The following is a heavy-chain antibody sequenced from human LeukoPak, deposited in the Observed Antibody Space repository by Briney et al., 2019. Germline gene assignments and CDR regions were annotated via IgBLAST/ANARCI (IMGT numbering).Heavy chain of an antibody. CDR2: IYYSGST. D-gene: IGHD4-11*01. CDR3: ARHDYSNYANWFDP. Sequence: PSETLSLTCTVSGGSISSSSYYWGWIRQPPGKGLEWIGSIYYSGSTYYNPSLKSRVTISVDPSKNQFSLKLSSVTAADTAVYYCARHDYSNYANWFDPWGQGTLVTVSS. V-gene: IGHV4-39*01. J-gene: IGHJ5*02. CDR1: GGSISSSSYY.